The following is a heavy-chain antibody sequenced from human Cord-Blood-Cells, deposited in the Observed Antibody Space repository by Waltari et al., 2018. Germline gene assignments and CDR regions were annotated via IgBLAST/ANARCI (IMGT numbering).Heavy chain of an antibody. D-gene: IGHD3-10*01. V-gene: IGHV4-34*01. J-gene: IGHJ4*02. CDR1: GGYSRGYS. CDR3: ARGIQSYGSGSYYNY. CDR2: INHSGST. Sequence: QVQLQQWGAGLLKPSETLSLTCAVYGGYSRGYSWSWTRQPPGKGLEWIGEINHSGSTNYNPSLKSRVTISVDTSKNQFSLKLSSVTAADTAVYYCARGIQSYGSGSYYNYWGQGTLVTVSS.